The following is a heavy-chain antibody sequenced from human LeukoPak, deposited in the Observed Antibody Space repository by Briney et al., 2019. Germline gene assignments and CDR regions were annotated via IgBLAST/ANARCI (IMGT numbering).Heavy chain of an antibody. D-gene: IGHD2-15*01. Sequence: NPSETPSLTCTDSSGSISSYYWSWIRQPPGKGLEWIGYIYYSGSTNYNPSLKSRVTISVDTSKNQFSLKLSSVTAADTAVYYCARHARADQDIVVVVASNFDYWGQGTLVTVSS. V-gene: IGHV4-59*08. CDR1: SGSISSYY. CDR3: ARHARADQDIVVVVASNFDY. CDR2: IYYSGST. J-gene: IGHJ4*02.